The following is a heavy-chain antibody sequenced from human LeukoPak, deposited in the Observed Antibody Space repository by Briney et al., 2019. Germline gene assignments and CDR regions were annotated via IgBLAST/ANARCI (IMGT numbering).Heavy chain of an antibody. V-gene: IGHV4-59*01. Sequence: PSETLSLTCTGSGGSISSYYWSWIRQPPGKGLEWIGYIYYSGSTNYNPSLKSRVTISVDTSKNQFSLKLSSVTAADTAVYYCARVSSAMVTQFDYWGQGTLVTVSS. D-gene: IGHD5-18*01. CDR3: ARVSSAMVTQFDY. J-gene: IGHJ4*02. CDR1: GGSISSYY. CDR2: IYYSGST.